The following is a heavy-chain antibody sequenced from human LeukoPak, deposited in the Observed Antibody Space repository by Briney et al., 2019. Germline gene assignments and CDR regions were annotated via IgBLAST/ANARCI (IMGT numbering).Heavy chain of an antibody. J-gene: IGHJ6*03. CDR3: ARDPKIVVVPAAPSYYYLDV. V-gene: IGHV1-46*01. CDR2: INPSGGST. Sequence: ASVKVSCKASGYTFTSYYMHWVRQAPGQGLEWMGIINPSGGSTSYAQKFQGRVTMTRDMSTSTVYMELSSLRSEDTAVYYCARDPKIVVVPAAPSYYYLDVWGKGTTVTVSS. CDR1: GYTFTSYY. D-gene: IGHD2-2*01.